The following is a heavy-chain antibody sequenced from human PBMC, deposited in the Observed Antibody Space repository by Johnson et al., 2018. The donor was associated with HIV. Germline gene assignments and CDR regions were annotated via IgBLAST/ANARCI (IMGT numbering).Heavy chain of an antibody. D-gene: IGHD3-16*01. Sequence: QVHLVESGGGLVKPGGSLRLSCAASGFTFSDYYMSWIRQAPGKGLEWLSYISSSTNTIYYADSVKGRFTISRDNAKNSLSLQMNSLRAEDTAVYYCVRDAFTSREATGLLGGAGFDIWCQGTVVTVSS. CDR2: ISSSTNTI. CDR3: VRDAFTSREATGLLGGAGFDI. J-gene: IGHJ3*02. V-gene: IGHV3-11*01. CDR1: GFTFSDYY.